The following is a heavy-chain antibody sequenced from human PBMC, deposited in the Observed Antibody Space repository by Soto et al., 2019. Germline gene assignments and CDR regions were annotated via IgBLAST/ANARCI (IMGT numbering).Heavy chain of an antibody. Sequence: PGGSLRLSCTASGFTFGDYAMSWFRQAPGKGLEWVGFIRSKAYGGTTEYAASVKGRFTISRDDSKSIAYLQMNSLKTEDTAVYYCTRVAAGAPADYWGQGTLVTVSS. CDR3: TRVAAGAPADY. V-gene: IGHV3-49*03. CDR1: GFTFGDYA. CDR2: IRSKAYGGTT. J-gene: IGHJ4*02.